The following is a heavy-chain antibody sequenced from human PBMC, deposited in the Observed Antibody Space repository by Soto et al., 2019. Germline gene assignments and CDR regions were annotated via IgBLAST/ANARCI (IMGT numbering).Heavy chain of an antibody. CDR2: ISAYNGNT. Sequence: ASVKVSCKASGYTFTSYGISWVRQAPGQGLEWMGWISAYNGNTNYAQKLQGRVTMNTDTSTSTAYMELRSLRSDDTAVYYCARDKGMNPRMTKVTKGPEYFDLWGRGNLVTVSS. CDR1: GYTFTSYG. D-gene: IGHD4-17*01. V-gene: IGHV1-18*04. CDR3: ARDKGMNPRMTKVTKGPEYFDL. J-gene: IGHJ2*01.